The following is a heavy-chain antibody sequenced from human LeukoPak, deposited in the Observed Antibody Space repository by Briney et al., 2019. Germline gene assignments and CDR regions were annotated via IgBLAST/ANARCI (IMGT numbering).Heavy chain of an antibody. CDR3: ARDGDLTPAVPFDY. CDR1: GFTFSTYE. Sequence: GGSLRFSCAASGFTFSTYEMNWVRQAPGKGLEWVSYISSSGGTIYYADSVKGRFTISRDNAKNSLYLQMNSLRAEDTAVYYCARDGDLTPAVPFDYWGQGTRVTVSS. D-gene: IGHD6-25*01. CDR2: ISSSGGTI. V-gene: IGHV3-48*03. J-gene: IGHJ4*02.